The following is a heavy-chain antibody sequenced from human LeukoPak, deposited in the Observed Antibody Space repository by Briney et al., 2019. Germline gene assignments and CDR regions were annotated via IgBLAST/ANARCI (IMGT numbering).Heavy chain of an antibody. J-gene: IGHJ4*02. Sequence: SETLSLTCTVSGGSISSYYWSWIRQPAGTALEWIGRIYTSGTITYNPSLKSRVTMSVDTSKNQFSLKLSSVTAADTAVYYCARTHSSGWYFDYWGQGTLVTVSS. CDR2: IYTSGTI. V-gene: IGHV4-4*07. D-gene: IGHD6-19*01. CDR3: ARTHSSGWYFDY. CDR1: GGSISSYY.